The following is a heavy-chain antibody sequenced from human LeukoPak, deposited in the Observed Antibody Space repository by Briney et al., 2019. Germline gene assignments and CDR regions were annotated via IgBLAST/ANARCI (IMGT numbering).Heavy chain of an antibody. J-gene: IGHJ5*02. CDR3: ARDHCSGGSCSGWFDP. Sequence: SVKVSCKASGGTFSSYAISWVRQAPGQGLEWMGGIIPIFGTANYAQKFQGRVTITTDESTSTAYMELSSLRSEDTAVYYCARDHCSGGSCSGWFDPWGQGTLVTVSS. V-gene: IGHV1-69*05. D-gene: IGHD2-15*01. CDR1: GGTFSSYA. CDR2: IIPIFGTA.